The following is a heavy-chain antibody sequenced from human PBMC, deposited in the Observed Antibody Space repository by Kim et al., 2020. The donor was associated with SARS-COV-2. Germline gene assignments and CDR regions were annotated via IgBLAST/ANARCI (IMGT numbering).Heavy chain of an antibody. V-gene: IGHV3-15*01. Sequence: GGSLRLSCAASGFTFSNAWMSWVRQAPGKGLEWVGRIKSKTDGGTTDYAAPVKGRFTISRDDSKNTLYLQMNSLKTEDTAVYYCTTDFYIVATGTDSHIVVVTAIPNHYYYYGMDVWGQGTTVTVSS. D-gene: IGHD2-21*02. J-gene: IGHJ6*02. CDR2: IKSKTDGGTT. CDR1: GFTFSNAW. CDR3: TTDFYIVATGTDSHIVVVTAIPNHYYYYGMDV.